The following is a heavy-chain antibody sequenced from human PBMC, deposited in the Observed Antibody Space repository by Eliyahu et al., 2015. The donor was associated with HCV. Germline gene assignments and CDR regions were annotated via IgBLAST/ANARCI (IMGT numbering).Heavy chain of an antibody. J-gene: IGHJ2*01. CDR1: GFTVSSNY. CDR2: IYSGGST. D-gene: IGHD3-9*01. CDR3: ARDKYDILTGYYKRGWYFDL. V-gene: IGHV3-53*02. Sequence: EVQLVETGGGLIQPGGSLRLSCAASGFTVSSNYMSWVRQAPGKGLEWVSVIYSGGSTYYADSVKGRFTISRDNSKNTLYLQMNSLRAEDTAVYYCARDKYDILTGYYKRGWYFDLWGRGTLVTVSS.